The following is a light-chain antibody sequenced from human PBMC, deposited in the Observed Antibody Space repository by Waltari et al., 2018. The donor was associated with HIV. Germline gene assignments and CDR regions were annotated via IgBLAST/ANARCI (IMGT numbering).Light chain of an antibody. V-gene: IGKV4-1*01. CDR1: QSVLYSSNNKNY. Sequence: DIMMTQSPDSLAVSLGERAPINCKSSQSVLYSSNNKNYLAWYQQKPGQPPKLLIYWASTRESGVPDRFSGSGSGTDFTLTISSLQAEDVAVYYCQQYYSTPRTFGQGTKLEIK. CDR2: WAS. CDR3: QQYYSTPRT. J-gene: IGKJ2*01.